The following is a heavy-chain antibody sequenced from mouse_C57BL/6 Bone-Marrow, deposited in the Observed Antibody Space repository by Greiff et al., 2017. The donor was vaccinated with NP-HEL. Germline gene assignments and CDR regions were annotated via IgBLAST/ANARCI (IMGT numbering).Heavy chain of an antibody. CDR3: ARYYYRVGGAMDY. CDR2: INSDGGST. J-gene: IGHJ4*01. V-gene: IGHV5-2*01. D-gene: IGHD1-1*01. Sequence: EVKVVESGGGLVQPGESLKLSCESNEYEFPSHDMSWVRKTPEKRLELVAAINSDGGSTYYPDTMERRFILSRDNTKNTLYLQMSSLRSEDTAVYYCARYYYRVGGAMDYWGQGTSVTVSS. CDR1: EYEFPSHD.